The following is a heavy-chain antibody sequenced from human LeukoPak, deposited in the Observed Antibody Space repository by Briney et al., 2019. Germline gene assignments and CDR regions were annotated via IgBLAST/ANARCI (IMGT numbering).Heavy chain of an antibody. CDR2: ISAYNGNT. CDR3: ARDRSYYGSGSSPQKRSPLPPLGY. CDR1: GYTFTSYG. Sequence: GASVKVSCKASGYTFTSYGISWVRQAPGQGLEWMGWISAYNGNTNYAQKLQGRVTMTTDTSTSTAYMELRSLRSDDTAVYYCARDRSYYGSGSSPQKRSPLPPLGYWGQGTLVTVSS. J-gene: IGHJ4*02. V-gene: IGHV1-18*01. D-gene: IGHD3-10*01.